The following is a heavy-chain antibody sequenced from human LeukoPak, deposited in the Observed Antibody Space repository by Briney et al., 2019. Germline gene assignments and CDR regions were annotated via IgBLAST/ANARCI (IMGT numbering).Heavy chain of an antibody. CDR2: VYHGGTT. Sequence: MTSETLSLTCSVSRGSISSDYYYWGWIRQPPGKGLEWIGSVYHGGTTSYNPSLGGRATLSADASENRLSLRLTFVTAEDTAVYYCARQPIGLRLSEWLFNYFDYWGQGTLVTVFS. J-gene: IGHJ4*02. V-gene: IGHV4-39*01. CDR1: RGSISSDYYY. D-gene: IGHD3-3*01. CDR3: ARQPIGLRLSEWLFNYFDY.